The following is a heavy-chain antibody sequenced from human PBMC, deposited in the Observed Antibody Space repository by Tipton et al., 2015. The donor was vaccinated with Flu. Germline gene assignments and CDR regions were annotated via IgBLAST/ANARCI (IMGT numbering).Heavy chain of an antibody. V-gene: IGHV3-48*03. J-gene: IGHJ3*02. CDR1: GFNLSSYE. D-gene: IGHD6-6*01. CDR2: ISNSGSRI. Sequence: LSLTCAASGFNLSSYEMNWVRQAPGKGLEWVSYISNSGSRIYYADSVKGRFTISRDNAKKSLYLQMSSLRVEDTAVYYCAREYSSSSGDGYDIWGQGTMVTVSS. CDR3: AREYSSSSGDGYDI.